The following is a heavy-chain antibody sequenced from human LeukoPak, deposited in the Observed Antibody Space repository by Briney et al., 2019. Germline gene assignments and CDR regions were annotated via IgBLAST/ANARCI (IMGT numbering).Heavy chain of an antibody. CDR2: ISSSSSYI. CDR3: ARAITQADFDY. CDR1: GFTFSSYS. Sequence: GGSLRLSCAASGFTFSSYSMNWVRQAPGKGLEWVSSISSSSSYIYYADSVKGRFTISRDNAKNTLYLQMNSLRAEDTAVYYCARAITQADFDYWGQGTLVTVSS. V-gene: IGHV3-21*01. D-gene: IGHD3-10*01. J-gene: IGHJ4*02.